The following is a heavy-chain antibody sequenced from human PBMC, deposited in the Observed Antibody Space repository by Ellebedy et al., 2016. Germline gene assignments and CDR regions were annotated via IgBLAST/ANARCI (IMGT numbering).Heavy chain of an antibody. CDR3: ARASRIVGAIRDAFDI. J-gene: IGHJ3*02. V-gene: IGHV1-69*13. Sequence: SVKVSXXASGGTFSSYAISWVRQAPGQGLEWMGGIIPIFGTANYAQKFQGRVTITADESTSTAYMELSSLRSEDTAVYYCARASRIVGAIRDAFDIWGQGTMVTVSS. CDR2: IIPIFGTA. D-gene: IGHD1-26*01. CDR1: GGTFSSYA.